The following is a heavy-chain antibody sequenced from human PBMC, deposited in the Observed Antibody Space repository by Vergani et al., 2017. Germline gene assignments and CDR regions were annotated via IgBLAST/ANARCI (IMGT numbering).Heavy chain of an antibody. D-gene: IGHD3-3*01. V-gene: IGHV3-7*01. CDR1: GFTFSSYW. CDR2: IKQDGSEK. CDR3: AGDGDNKFWSGYSGNDY. Sequence: EVQLLESGGGLVQPGGSLRLSCAASGFTFSSYWMSWVRQAPGKGLEWVANIKQDGSEKYYVDSVKGRFTISRDNAKNSLYLQMNSLRAEDTAVYYCAGDGDNKFWSGYSGNDYWGQGTLVTVSS. J-gene: IGHJ4*02.